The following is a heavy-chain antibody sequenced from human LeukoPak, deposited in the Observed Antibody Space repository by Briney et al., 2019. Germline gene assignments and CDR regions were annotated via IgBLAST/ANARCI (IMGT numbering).Heavy chain of an antibody. Sequence: GGSLRLSCAASGFTFSNSAMTWVRQVPGKGLEWVSSISNSGSSTYYADFVKGQFTIARDNFKNTLYLQMNSLRAEDTAVYYCAKNHNSNGYHTDDAFDVWGQGTMVTVSS. V-gene: IGHV3-23*01. J-gene: IGHJ3*01. CDR2: ISNSGSST. D-gene: IGHD3-22*01. CDR1: GFTFSNSA. CDR3: AKNHNSNGYHTDDAFDV.